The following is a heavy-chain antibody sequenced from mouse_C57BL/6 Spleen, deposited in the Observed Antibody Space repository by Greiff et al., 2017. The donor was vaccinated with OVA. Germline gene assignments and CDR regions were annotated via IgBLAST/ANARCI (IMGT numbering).Heavy chain of an antibody. J-gene: IGHJ4*01. Sequence: VQLQQSGAELVRPGASVTLSCKASGYTFTDYEMHWVKQTPVHGLEWIGAIDPETGGTAYNQKFKGKAILTAAKSSSTAYMELRSLTSEDSAVYYCTRGYGSSYEAMDYWGQGTSVTVSS. D-gene: IGHD1-1*01. CDR3: TRGYGSSYEAMDY. CDR1: GYTFTDYE. V-gene: IGHV1-15*01. CDR2: IDPETGGT.